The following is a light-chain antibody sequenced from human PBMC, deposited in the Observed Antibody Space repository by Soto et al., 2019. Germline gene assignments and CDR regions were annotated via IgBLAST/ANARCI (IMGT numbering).Light chain of an antibody. Sequence: ETVLTQSPGSVSLSPGERATLSCRTSQSVKSNYLAWYQQKPGQAPRLLIYGVFNRATGITDRFSGSGSGTDFTLTISGLEPVDSAVYYCQHYDGSPRTFGQGTKLEIK. CDR1: QSVKSNY. J-gene: IGKJ2*01. CDR3: QHYDGSPRT. V-gene: IGKV3-20*01. CDR2: GVF.